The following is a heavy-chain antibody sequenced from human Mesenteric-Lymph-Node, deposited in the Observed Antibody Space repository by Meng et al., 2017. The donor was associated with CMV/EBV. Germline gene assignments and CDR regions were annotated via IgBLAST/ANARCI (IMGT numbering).Heavy chain of an antibody. D-gene: IGHD3-16*02. Sequence: SETLSLTCAVYGGSFSGYSWSWIRQSPGKGLEWIGEINHSGNTNYNPSLKSRVTISVDTSKNQFSLKLSSVTAADTAVYYCASGLHYDYVWGSSRPWYFDYWGQGTLVTVSS. J-gene: IGHJ4*02. V-gene: IGHV4-34*01. CDR1: GGSFSGYS. CDR3: ASGLHYDYVWGSSRPWYFDY. CDR2: INHSGNT.